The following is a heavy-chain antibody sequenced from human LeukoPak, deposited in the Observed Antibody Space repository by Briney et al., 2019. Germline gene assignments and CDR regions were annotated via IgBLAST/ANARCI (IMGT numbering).Heavy chain of an antibody. D-gene: IGHD2-21*01. J-gene: IGHJ2*01. V-gene: IGHV4-59*08. Sequence: SETLSLTCTVSGGSISSYYWSWIRQSPGKGLEWIGYVYYSGSTSYNPSLKSRLTISLDTSKNQFSMKMRSVTAADTAVYYCARRAYGVPEDWYLDLWGRGTLVTVSS. CDR3: ARRAYGVPEDWYLDL. CDR2: VYYSGST. CDR1: GGSISSYY.